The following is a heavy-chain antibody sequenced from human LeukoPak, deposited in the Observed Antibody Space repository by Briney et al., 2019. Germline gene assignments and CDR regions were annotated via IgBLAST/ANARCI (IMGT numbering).Heavy chain of an antibody. CDR1: GFTFSNAW. V-gene: IGHV3-15*01. J-gene: IGHJ5*02. CDR2: IKSKTDGGTT. CDR3: TTDYYGSGADGGFDP. D-gene: IGHD3-10*01. Sequence: PGGSLRLSCAASGFTFSNAWMSWVRQAPGKGLEWVGRIKSKTDGGTTDYAAPVKGRFTISRDDSKNTLYLQMNSLKTEDTAVYYCTTDYYGSGADGGFDPWGQGTLVTVSS.